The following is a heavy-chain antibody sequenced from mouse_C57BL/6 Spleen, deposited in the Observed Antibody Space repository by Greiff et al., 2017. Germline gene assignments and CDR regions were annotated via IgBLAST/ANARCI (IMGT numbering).Heavy chain of an antibody. J-gene: IGHJ4*01. CDR2: IRNKANGYTT. V-gene: IGHV7-3*01. CDR1: GFTFTGYY. Sequence: DVQLVESGGGLVQPGGSLSLSCAASGFTFTGYYMSWVRQPPGQALEWLGFIRNKANGYTTEYSASVKGRFTISRDNSQSILYLQMNALRAEDSATYYGARYREDEAMDYWGQGTSVTVSS. CDR3: ARYREDEAMDY.